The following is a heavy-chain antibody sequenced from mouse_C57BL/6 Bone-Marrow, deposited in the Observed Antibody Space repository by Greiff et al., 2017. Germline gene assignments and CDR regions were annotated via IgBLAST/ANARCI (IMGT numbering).Heavy chain of an antibody. V-gene: IGHV5-6*01. D-gene: IGHD2-4*01. Sequence: EVKVVESGGDLVKPGGSLKLSCAASGFTFSSYGMSWVRQTPDKRLEWVATISSGGSYTYYPDSVKGRFTISRDNAKNTLYLQMSSLKSEDTAMYYCATLTIYYDYYYYAMDYWGQGTSVTVSS. J-gene: IGHJ4*01. CDR3: ATLTIYYDYYYYAMDY. CDR1: GFTFSSYG. CDR2: ISSGGSYT.